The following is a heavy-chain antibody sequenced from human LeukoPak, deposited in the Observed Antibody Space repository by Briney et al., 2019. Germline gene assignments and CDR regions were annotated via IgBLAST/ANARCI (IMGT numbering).Heavy chain of an antibody. CDR3: AKWGDYDILTGYYDSDY. J-gene: IGHJ4*02. V-gene: IGHV3-23*01. Sequence: GGSLRLSCAASGFTFSNYAMSWVRQAPGQGLDWVSAVSGRDDSTYYADSVKGRFTISRDNSKNTLYLQMNSLRAEDTAVYYCAKWGDYDILTGYYDSDYWGQGTLVTVSS. D-gene: IGHD3-9*01. CDR2: VSGRDDST. CDR1: GFTFSNYA.